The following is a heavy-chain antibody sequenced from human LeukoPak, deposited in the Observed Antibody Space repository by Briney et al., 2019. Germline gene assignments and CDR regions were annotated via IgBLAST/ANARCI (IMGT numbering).Heavy chain of an antibody. D-gene: IGHD2-15*01. J-gene: IGHJ4*02. CDR3: ARVDSGFDY. CDR2: IYYSGST. CDR1: GGSISSSSYY. V-gene: IGHV4-39*07. Sequence: PSKTLSLTCTVSGGSISSSSYYWGWIRQPPGKGLEWIGSIYYSGSTYYNPSLKSRVTISVDTSKNQFSLKLSSVTAADTAVYYCARVDSGFDYWGQGALVTVSS.